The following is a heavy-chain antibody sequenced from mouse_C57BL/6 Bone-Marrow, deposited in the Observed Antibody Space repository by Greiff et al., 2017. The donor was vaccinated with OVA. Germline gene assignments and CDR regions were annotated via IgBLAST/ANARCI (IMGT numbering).Heavy chain of an antibody. V-gene: IGHV1-63*01. CDR1: GYTFTNYW. CDR3: ARLDGYWYFDV. CDR2: IYPGGGYN. J-gene: IGHJ1*03. Sequence: VQLQQSGAELVRPGTSVKMSCKASGYTFTNYWIGWAKQRPGHGLEWIGAIYPGGGYNNYNEKFKGKATLTADKSSSTAYMQISSLTSEDSAIYYCARLDGYWYFDVWGTGTTVTVSS. D-gene: IGHD2-3*01.